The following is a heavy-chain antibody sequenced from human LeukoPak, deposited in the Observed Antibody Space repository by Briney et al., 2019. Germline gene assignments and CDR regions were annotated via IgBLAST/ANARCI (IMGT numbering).Heavy chain of an antibody. CDR2: ISAYNGNT. CDR3: ARELSTGYYDSSGYLPY. J-gene: IGHJ4*02. V-gene: IGHV1-18*01. Sequence: ASVKVSCKASGYTFTSFGISWVRQAPGQGLEWMGWISAYNGNTNYPQKLQGRVTMTTDTSTSTAYMELRSLRSDDTAVYYCARELSTGYYDSSGYLPYWGQGTLVTVSS. CDR1: GYTFTSFG. D-gene: IGHD3-22*01.